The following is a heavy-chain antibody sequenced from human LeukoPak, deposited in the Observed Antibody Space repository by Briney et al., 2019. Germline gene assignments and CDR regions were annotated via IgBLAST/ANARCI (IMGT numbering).Heavy chain of an antibody. J-gene: IGHJ4*02. CDR2: VSDTGTT. CDR3: ARGYYEPFQS. V-gene: IGHV4-61*03. Sequence: SGTLSLTCNASGVSISTSTYYWNWIRQSPGTGLEWIGCVSDTGTTKYNPSLKSRVTISVDTSKNHFSLILMSVTAADTAVYYCARGYYEPFQSWGQGTLVTVSS. D-gene: IGHD3-16*01. CDR1: GVSISTSTYY.